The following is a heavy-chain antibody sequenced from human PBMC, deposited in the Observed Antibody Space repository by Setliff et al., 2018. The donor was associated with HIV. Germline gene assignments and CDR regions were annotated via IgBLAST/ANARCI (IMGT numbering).Heavy chain of an antibody. CDR2: IYTSGIT. Sequence: SETLSLTCTVSGGSISSYYWSWIRLPPGKGLEWIGYIYTSGITNYNPSLKSRFTISVDTSKNQFSLKLSSVTAADTAVYYCARHKSQPYYFDYWGQGTLVTVSS. V-gene: IGHV4-59*08. J-gene: IGHJ4*02. CDR3: ARHKSQPYYFDY. CDR1: GGSISSYY.